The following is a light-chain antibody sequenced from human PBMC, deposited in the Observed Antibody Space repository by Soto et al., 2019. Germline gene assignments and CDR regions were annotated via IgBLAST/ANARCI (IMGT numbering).Light chain of an antibody. J-gene: IGLJ2*01. V-gene: IGLV2-23*02. Sequence: QSALTQPASVSGSPGQSITISCTGTSSDVGSYNRVSWYQQPPGTAPKLIIYDVSNRPSGVSIRFSGSKSGNTASLTISGLQAEDEADYHCCSYAGNRIFVFGGGTKLTVL. CDR3: CSYAGNRIFV. CDR2: DVS. CDR1: SSDVGSYNR.